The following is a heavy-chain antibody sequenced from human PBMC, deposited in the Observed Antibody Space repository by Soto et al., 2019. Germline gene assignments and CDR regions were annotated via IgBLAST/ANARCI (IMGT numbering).Heavy chain of an antibody. Sequence: GASVKVSCKASGYTFTSYGISWVRQAPGQGLEWMGWISAYNGNTNYAQKLQGRVTMTSDTSTSTAYMELRSLRSDDTAVYYCARGGEVVPAASPLYYYYYMDVWGKGTTVTVSS. CDR2: ISAYNGNT. V-gene: IGHV1-18*01. CDR3: ARGGEVVPAASPLYYYYYMDV. CDR1: GYTFTSYG. D-gene: IGHD2-2*01. J-gene: IGHJ6*03.